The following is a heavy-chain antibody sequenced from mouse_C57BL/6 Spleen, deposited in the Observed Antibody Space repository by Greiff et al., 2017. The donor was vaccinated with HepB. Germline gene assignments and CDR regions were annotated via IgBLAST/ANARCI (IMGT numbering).Heavy chain of an antibody. CDR1: GYNFTSYW. CDR3: ARRAYYYGSSQYYFDY. Sequence: VQLQQPGAELVKPGASVKLSCKASGYNFTSYWMQWVKQRPGQGLEWIGEIDPSDSYTNYNQQFKGKATLTVDNSSSTAYMQPSSMTSEDSAVYYCARRAYYYGSSQYYFDYWGQGTTLTDSS. J-gene: IGHJ2*01. CDR2: IDPSDSYT. V-gene: IGHV1-50*01. D-gene: IGHD1-1*01.